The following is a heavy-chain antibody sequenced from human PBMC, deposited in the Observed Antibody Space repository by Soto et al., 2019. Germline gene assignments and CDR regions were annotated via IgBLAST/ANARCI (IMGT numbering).Heavy chain of an antibody. J-gene: IGHJ3*02. CDR1: GFTVSSNY. Sequence: LRLSCAASGFTVSSNYMSWVRQAPGKGLEWVSVIYSGGSTYYADSVKGRFTISRDNSKNTLYLQMNSLRAEDTAVYYCARVEGSNYYDSSGYYLGAFDIWGQGTMVTVSS. V-gene: IGHV3-53*01. D-gene: IGHD3-22*01. CDR2: IYSGGST. CDR3: ARVEGSNYYDSSGYYLGAFDI.